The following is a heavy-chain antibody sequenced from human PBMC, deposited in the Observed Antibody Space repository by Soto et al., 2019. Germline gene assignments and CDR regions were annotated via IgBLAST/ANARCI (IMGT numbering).Heavy chain of an antibody. CDR2: IYSDGAT. V-gene: IGHV3-53*02. Sequence: EVQLVETGGGLIQTGGSLRLSCAASGLTVSSNYMSWVRQAPGKGLEWVSLIYSDGATYYADSVKGRFTISRDNSKNTLYLQMNSLSDEDTAVYYWAREGAAYGDYSFAIWGQGKMVTVSS. CDR3: AREGAAYGDYSFAI. CDR1: GLTVSSNY. J-gene: IGHJ3*02. D-gene: IGHD4-17*01.